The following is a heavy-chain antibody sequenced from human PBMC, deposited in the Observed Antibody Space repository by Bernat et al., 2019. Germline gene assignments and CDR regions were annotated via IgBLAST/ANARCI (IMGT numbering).Heavy chain of an antibody. CDR3: AREGSDTRENWFDP. J-gene: IGHJ5*02. D-gene: IGHD5-18*01. V-gene: IGHV3-74*01. CDR1: GFTFSNYW. CDR2: ISSDGSTT. Sequence: EVQLVESGGGFVQLGWSLRLSCAAPGFTFSNYWIHWVRQPPGKGLVWVSRISSDGSTTSYAESVKRRFTICRDNAKNTLFLQMSSLRAEDTAVYFCAREGSDTRENWFDPWGQGTLVTVSS.